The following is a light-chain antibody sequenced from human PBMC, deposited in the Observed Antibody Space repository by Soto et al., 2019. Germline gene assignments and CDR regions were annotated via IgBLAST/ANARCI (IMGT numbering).Light chain of an antibody. Sequence: QSVLTQPPSASGTPGQRVTISCSGSSSNIGSNYVYWYQQLPGTAPKLLIYRNNQRPSGVPDRFSGSKSGTSASLAISGLRSEDEAEYYCAAWEYCLSGPYVFGTGTVLTVL. J-gene: IGLJ1*01. V-gene: IGLV1-47*01. CDR2: RNN. CDR1: SSNIGSNY. CDR3: AAWEYCLSGPYV.